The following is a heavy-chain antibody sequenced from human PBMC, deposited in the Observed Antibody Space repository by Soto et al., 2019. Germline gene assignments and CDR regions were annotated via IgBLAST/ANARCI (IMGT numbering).Heavy chain of an antibody. CDR1: GFSFTNFA. D-gene: IGHD2-21*02. V-gene: IGHV3-23*01. CDR3: AKDDGNDRGDDYFDY. J-gene: IGHJ4*02. CDR2: IGASGDIT. Sequence: GGSLRLSSAASGFSFTNFAMSWVRQAPGKGLEWVAGIGASGDITWYADSVKGRLSISRDNSKNTLYLQLNSLRFEDTAVYYCAKDDGNDRGDDYFDYWGPGTLVTVSS.